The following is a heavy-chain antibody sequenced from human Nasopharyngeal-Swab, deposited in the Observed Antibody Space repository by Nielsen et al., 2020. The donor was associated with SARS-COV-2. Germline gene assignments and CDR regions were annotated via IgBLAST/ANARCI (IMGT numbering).Heavy chain of an antibody. Sequence: WVRQAPGQGLEWMGGIIPIFGTANYAQKFQGRVTITADKSTSTAYMELSSLRSEDTAVYYCARSPLVRGVTTNMDVWGKGTTVTVS. CDR2: IIPIFGTA. D-gene: IGHD3-10*01. J-gene: IGHJ6*03. V-gene: IGHV1-69*06. CDR3: ARSPLVRGVTTNMDV.